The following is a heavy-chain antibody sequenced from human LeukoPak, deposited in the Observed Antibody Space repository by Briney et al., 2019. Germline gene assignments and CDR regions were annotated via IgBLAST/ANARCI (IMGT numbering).Heavy chain of an antibody. V-gene: IGHV3-66*01. Sequence: GGSLRLSCAASGFTVSGNHMSWVRQAPGKGLEWLSVIHRGGNTYYADSVKGRFTISRDSSKNTVFLQMDSLRAEDTAVYYCARDPGYGLGVDYGDYWGQGTLVTVSS. D-gene: IGHD3-10*01. CDR2: IHRGGNT. CDR1: GFTVSGNH. J-gene: IGHJ4*02. CDR3: ARDPGYGLGVDYGDY.